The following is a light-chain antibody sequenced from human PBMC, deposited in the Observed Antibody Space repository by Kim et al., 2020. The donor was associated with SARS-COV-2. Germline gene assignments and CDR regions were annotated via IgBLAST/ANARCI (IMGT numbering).Light chain of an antibody. CDR3: QSADSTGAFFV. CDR2: KDT. V-gene: IGLV3-25*03. J-gene: IGLJ1*01. Sequence: SYELTQPPSVSVSPGQTARITCSGDALPKQYAFWYQQKPGQAPVVLIYKDTERFLGIPERFSGSSSGTTVTLTISGVQAEDEADYYCQSADSTGAFFVFG. CDR1: ALPKQY.